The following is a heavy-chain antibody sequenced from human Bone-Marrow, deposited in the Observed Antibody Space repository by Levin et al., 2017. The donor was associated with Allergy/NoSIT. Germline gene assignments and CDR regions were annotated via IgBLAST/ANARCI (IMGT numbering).Heavy chain of an antibody. D-gene: IGHD3-10*01. Sequence: GGSLRLSCAASGFTFGIYAMTWVRQAPGKGLEWVSGISGSGGSTYYADSVKGRFTISRDNSKNTLFLQMSRLRGEDTAVYYCAEGFGESDGFDVWGQGTMVTVSS. J-gene: IGHJ3*01. CDR1: GFTFGIYA. CDR3: AEGFGESDGFDV. CDR2: ISGSGGST. V-gene: IGHV3-23*01.